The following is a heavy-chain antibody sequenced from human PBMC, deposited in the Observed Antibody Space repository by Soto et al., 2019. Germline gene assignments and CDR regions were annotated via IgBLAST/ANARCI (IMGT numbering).Heavy chain of an antibody. CDR2: IYYSGST. D-gene: IGHD1-7*01. J-gene: IGHJ5*02. V-gene: IGHV4-39*01. CDR1: GGSISSSSYY. Sequence: SETLSLTCTVSGGSISSSSYYWGWIRQPPGKGLEWIGSIYYSGSTYYNPSLKSRVTISVDTSKNQFSLKLSSVTAADTAVYYCARRVLSAYNWNYVSWFDPWGQGTLVTVSS. CDR3: ARRVLSAYNWNYVSWFDP.